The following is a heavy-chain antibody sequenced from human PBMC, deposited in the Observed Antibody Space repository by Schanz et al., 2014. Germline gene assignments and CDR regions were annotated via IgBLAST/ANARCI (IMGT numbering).Heavy chain of an antibody. D-gene: IGHD1-1*01. J-gene: IGHJ4*02. V-gene: IGHV3-11*04. CDR1: GFIFSDYY. Sequence: VQLLESGGGLVKPGGSLRLSCAASGFIFSDYYMAWIRQAPGKGPEYVSYISSGGTTTYHSDSVKGRFTISRDSAENSLYLEMNSLRAEDTALYYCARDRRNADLDYWGQGTLVNVSS. CDR2: ISSGGTTT. CDR3: ARDRRNADLDY.